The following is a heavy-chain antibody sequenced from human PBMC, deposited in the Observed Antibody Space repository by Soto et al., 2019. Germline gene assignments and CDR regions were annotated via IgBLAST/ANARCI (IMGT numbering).Heavy chain of an antibody. CDR2: IYWDDDK. V-gene: IGHV2-5*02. CDR3: IQSRCGGDCLQSYASHYYYGMDV. D-gene: IGHD2-21*02. CDR1: GFSLSTSGVG. J-gene: IGHJ6*02. Sequence: SGPTLVNPTQTLTLTCTFSGFSLSTSGVGVGWIRQPPGKALEWLALIYWDDDKRYSPSLRSRLTISKDTSKNQVVLTMTNMDPVDTATYYCIQSRCGGDCLQSYASHYYYGMDVWGQETTVTVSS.